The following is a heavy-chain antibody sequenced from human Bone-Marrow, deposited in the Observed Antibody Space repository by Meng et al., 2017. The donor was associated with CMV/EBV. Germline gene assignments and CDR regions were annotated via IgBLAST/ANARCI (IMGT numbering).Heavy chain of an antibody. CDR1: GFTFSNAW. J-gene: IGHJ4*02. D-gene: IGHD6-19*01. Sequence: GESLKISCAASGFTFSNAWMSWVRQAPGKGLEWVGRIKSKTDGGTTDYAAPVKGRFTISRDDSKNTLYLQMNSLKTEDTAVYYCAKGLPHSGWTPFDYWGQGTLVTVSS. CDR3: AKGLPHSGWTPFDY. V-gene: IGHV3-15*01. CDR2: IKSKTDGGTT.